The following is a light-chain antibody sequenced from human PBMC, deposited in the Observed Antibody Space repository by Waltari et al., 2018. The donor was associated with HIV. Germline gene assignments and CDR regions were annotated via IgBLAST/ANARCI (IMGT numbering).Light chain of an antibody. J-gene: IGLJ2*01. CDR2: DVT. Sequence: QSALTQPPSASGSPGQSVTISGTGTSSDVGAYNYVSWFQQNPGKAPKLMIYDVTKRPSGVPDRFSGSKSGNTASLTVSGLQAEDEADYYCASHAGSKDVFGGGTRLTVL. CDR1: SSDVGAYNY. V-gene: IGLV2-8*01. CDR3: ASHAGSKDV.